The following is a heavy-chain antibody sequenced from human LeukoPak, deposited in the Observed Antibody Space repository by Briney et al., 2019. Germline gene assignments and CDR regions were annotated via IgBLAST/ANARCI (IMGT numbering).Heavy chain of an antibody. J-gene: IGHJ4*02. D-gene: IGHD2-21*01. CDR1: GFTFSSYS. CDR3: VRDARYCPDC. CDR2: ISSSGST. Sequence: GGSLRLSCVASGFTFSSYSMTWVRQAPGKGLEWLSYISSSGSTYADSVKGRFTISRDNAKNSLFLQMNSLRAEDTAVYYCVRDARYCPDCWGQGTLVTVSS. V-gene: IGHV3-48*01.